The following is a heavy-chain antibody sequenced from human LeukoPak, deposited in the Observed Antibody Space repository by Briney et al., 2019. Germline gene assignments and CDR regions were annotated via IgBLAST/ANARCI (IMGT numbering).Heavy chain of an antibody. CDR3: ARTTVTTYSLAHDAFDI. V-gene: IGHV4-4*07. J-gene: IGHJ3*02. CDR2: IYTSGST. D-gene: IGHD4-17*01. CDR1: GGSISSYY. Sequence: SETLSLTCTVSGGSISSYYWSWIRQPAGKGLEWIGHIYTSGSTNYNPSLKSRVTMSVDTSKNQFSLKLSSVTAADTAVYYCARTTVTTYSLAHDAFDIWGQGTMVTVSS.